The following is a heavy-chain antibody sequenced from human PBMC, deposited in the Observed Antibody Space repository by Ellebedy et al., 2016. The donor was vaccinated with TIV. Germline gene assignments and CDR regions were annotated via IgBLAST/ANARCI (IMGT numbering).Heavy chain of an antibody. Sequence: GESLKISXKGSGYSFTSYWIGWVRHMPGKGLEWMGIIYPGDSDTRYSPSFQGQVTISADKSISTAYLQWSSLKASDTAMYYCARFETTVPLYYYYYGMDVWGQGTTVTVSS. CDR2: IYPGDSDT. J-gene: IGHJ6*02. CDR3: ARFETTVPLYYYYYGMDV. D-gene: IGHD4-17*01. CDR1: GYSFTSYW. V-gene: IGHV5-51*01.